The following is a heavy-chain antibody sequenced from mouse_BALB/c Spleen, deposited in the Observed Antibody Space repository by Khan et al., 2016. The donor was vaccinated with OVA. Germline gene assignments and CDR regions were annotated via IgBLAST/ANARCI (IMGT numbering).Heavy chain of an antibody. CDR3: ASHLSASFAY. V-gene: IGHV5-6*01. CDR1: GFTFSNYG. D-gene: IGHD6-1*01. Sequence: EVQLVESGGDLMKPGGSLKLSCAASGFTFSNYGMSWVRQTLDKRLEWVATNNSYGYYTCYPDCVQGRFTISRNNAKNTLYLQMSSLKSADTAMYYSASHLSASFAYWSQGTLVTVSA. CDR2: NNSYGYYT. J-gene: IGHJ3*01.